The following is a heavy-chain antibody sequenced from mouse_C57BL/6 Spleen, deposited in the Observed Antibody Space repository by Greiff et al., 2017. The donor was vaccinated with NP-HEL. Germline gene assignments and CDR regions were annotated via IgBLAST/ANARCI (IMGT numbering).Heavy chain of an antibody. D-gene: IGHD1-1*01. CDR3: ARREESYGSSFYFDY. J-gene: IGHJ2*01. CDR2: IDPSDSYT. Sequence: QVQLQQPGAELVMPGASVKLSCKASGYTFTSYWMHWVKQRPGQGLEWIGEIDPSDSYTNYNQKFKGKSTLTVDKSSSTAYMQLSSLTSEDSAVYYCARREESYGSSFYFDYWGQGTTLTVSS. V-gene: IGHV1-69*01. CDR1: GYTFTSYW.